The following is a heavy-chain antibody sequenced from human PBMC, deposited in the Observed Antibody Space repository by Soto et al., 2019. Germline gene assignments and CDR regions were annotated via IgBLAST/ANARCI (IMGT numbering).Heavy chain of an antibody. CDR2: INPNSGGT. J-gene: IGHJ4*02. V-gene: IGHV1-2*02. CDR1: GYTFTGYY. D-gene: IGHD3-3*01. Sequence: ASVKVSCKASGYTFTGYYMHCVVQAPLQWREWMGWINPNSGGTNYAQKFQGRVTMTRDTSISTAYMELSRLRSDDTAVYYCASLIGQYYDFWSGPFYWGQGTLVTVSS. CDR3: ASLIGQYYDFWSGPFY.